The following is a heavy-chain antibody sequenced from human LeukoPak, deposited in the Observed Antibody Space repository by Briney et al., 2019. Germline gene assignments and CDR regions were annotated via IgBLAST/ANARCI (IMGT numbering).Heavy chain of an antibody. V-gene: IGHV3-7*01. CDR3: ARDLDYVWGSYRYTGHYGMDV. J-gene: IGHJ6*02. CDR2: IEQDGSEK. Sequence: PGGSLRLSCAASGFTFSSYWMSWVRQAPGKGLEWVANIEQDGSEKYYVDSVKGRFTISRDNAKNSLYLQMNSLRAEDTAVYYCARDLDYVWGSYRYTGHYGMDVWGQGTTVTVSS. CDR1: GFTFSSYW. D-gene: IGHD3-16*02.